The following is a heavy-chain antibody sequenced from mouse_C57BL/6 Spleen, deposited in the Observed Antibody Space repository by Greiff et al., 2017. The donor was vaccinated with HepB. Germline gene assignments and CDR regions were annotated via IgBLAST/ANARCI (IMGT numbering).Heavy chain of an antibody. Sequence: EVKLVESGGGLVKPGGSLKLSCAASGFTFSSYAMSWVRQTPEKRLEWVATISDGGSYTYYPDNVKGRFTISRDNAKNNLYLQMSHLKSEDTAMYYCAREGSYDYDGYYAMDYWGQGTSVTVSS. D-gene: IGHD2-4*01. V-gene: IGHV5-4*01. J-gene: IGHJ4*01. CDR3: AREGSYDYDGYYAMDY. CDR1: GFTFSSYA. CDR2: ISDGGSYT.